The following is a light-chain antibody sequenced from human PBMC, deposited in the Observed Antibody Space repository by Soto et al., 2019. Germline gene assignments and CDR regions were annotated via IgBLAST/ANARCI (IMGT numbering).Light chain of an antibody. Sequence: QSVLTQRPLASGTPGQRVTISCSGGSSNIGSTTASWFQILPGTAPKLLITKTDRRPSGVPDRFSGSKSGTSGSLAISGLQSDDEAEYYCAAWDDTMNGYVFGTGTKVTVL. J-gene: IGLJ1*01. V-gene: IGLV1-44*01. CDR3: AAWDDTMNGYV. CDR2: KTD. CDR1: SSNIGSTT.